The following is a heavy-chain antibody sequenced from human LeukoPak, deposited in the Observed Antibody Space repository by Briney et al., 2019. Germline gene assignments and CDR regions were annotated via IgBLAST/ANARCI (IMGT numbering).Heavy chain of an antibody. CDR2: VNPDSGGT. J-gene: IGHJ4*01. D-gene: IGHD3-9*01. V-gene: IGHV1-2*02. CDR1: VDSLNVDY. Sequence: ASVKVCCKPSVDSLNVDYRHWGRQAPGQGLEWMGWVNPDSGGTNYAQTFQGRVTITRDTSIKTAYMELSRLISDDTAIYYCASGSPLPGPQRPYDYWGRGTLVTVSS. CDR3: ASGSPLPGPQRPYDY.